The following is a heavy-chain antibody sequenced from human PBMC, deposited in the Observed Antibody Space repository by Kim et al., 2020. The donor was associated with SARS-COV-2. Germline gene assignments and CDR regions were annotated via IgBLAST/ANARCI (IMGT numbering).Heavy chain of an antibody. CDR3: ARDSGSASWERHSDL. J-gene: IGHJ5*02. CDR1: GGSITSYY. Sequence: SETLSLTCTVSGGSITSYYYSWIRHSAGKGLEWIGRIYTSGVTDYNPSLKSRVTMSVDRLKKQVSLKMTSVSAADTAVYYCARDSGSASWERHSDLWGQGTLVNVSS. D-gene: IGHD2-2*01. CDR2: IYTSGVT. V-gene: IGHV4-4*07.